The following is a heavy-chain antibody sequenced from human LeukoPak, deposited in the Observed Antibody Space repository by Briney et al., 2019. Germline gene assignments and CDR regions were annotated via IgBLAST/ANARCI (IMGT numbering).Heavy chain of an antibody. CDR1: GFTFSDYY. D-gene: IGHD3-3*01. V-gene: IGHV3-11*01. J-gene: IGHJ6*03. CDR3: ARGWRGYDFWSGRWDYYYYMDV. Sequence: GGSLRLSCAASGFTFSDYYMSWIRQAPGKGLGWVSYISSSGSTIYYADSVKGRFTISRDNAKNSLYLQMNSLRAEDTAVYYCARGWRGYDFWSGRWDYYYYMDVWGKGTTVTVSS. CDR2: ISSSGSTI.